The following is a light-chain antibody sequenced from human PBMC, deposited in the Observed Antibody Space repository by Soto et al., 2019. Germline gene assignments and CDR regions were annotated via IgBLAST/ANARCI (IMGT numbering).Light chain of an antibody. CDR2: VNNDGSH. CDR1: SGHSSYA. V-gene: IGLV4-69*01. CDR3: QTWVTGSWV. Sequence: QSVLTQSPSASASLGVSVKLTCTLSSGHSSYAIAWHQQRPEKGPRYLMKVNNDGSHTKGDGIPDRFSGSSSGAERYLTISSLQSEDEADYYCQTWVTGSWVFGGGTKLTVL. J-gene: IGLJ3*02.